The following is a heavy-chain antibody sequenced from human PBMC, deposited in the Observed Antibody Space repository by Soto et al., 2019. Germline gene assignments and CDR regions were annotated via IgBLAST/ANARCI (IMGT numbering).Heavy chain of an antibody. CDR1: GGSISSSSYY. CDR2: IYYSGST. D-gene: IGHD3-9*01. J-gene: IGHJ4*02. CDR3: ARHADYYDILTGGGPFDY. V-gene: IGHV4-39*01. Sequence: QLQLQESGPGLVKPSETLSLTCTVSGGSISSSSYYWGWIRQPPGKGQEWIGSIYYSGSTYYNPPLKTRVTRSVDTSKNPFSLQLSSVTAADTAVYYCARHADYYDILTGGGPFDYWGQGTLVTVSS.